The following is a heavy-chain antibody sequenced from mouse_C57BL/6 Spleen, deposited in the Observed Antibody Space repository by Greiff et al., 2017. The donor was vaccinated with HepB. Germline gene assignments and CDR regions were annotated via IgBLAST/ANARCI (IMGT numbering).Heavy chain of an antibody. V-gene: IGHV5-4*01. D-gene: IGHD3-3*01. CDR2: FSDGGSYT. J-gene: IGHJ4*01. CDR3: ARELGGYYYAMDY. CDR1: GFTFSSYA. Sequence: EVKLVESGGGLVKPGGSLKLSCAASGFTFSSYAMSWVRQTPEKRLEWVATFSDGGSYTYYPDNVKGRFTISRDNAKNNLYLQMSHLKSEDTAMYYCARELGGYYYAMDYWGQGTSVTVSS.